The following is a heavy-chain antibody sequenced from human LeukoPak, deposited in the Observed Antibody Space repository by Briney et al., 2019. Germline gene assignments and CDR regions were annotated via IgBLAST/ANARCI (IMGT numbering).Heavy chain of an antibody. CDR2: INPSGGST. D-gene: IGHD6-6*01. V-gene: IGHV1-46*01. J-gene: IGHJ5*02. Sequence: ASVKVSCTASGYTFTSYYMHWVRQAPGQGLEWMGIINPSGGSTSYAQKFQGRVTMTRDTSTSTVYMELSSLRSEDTAVYYCARGYSSSPPWYNWFDPWGQGTLVTVSS. CDR1: GYTFTSYY. CDR3: ARGYSSSPPWYNWFDP.